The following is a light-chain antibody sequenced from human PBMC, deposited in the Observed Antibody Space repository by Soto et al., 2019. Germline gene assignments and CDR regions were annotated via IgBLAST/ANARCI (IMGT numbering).Light chain of an antibody. V-gene: IGKV3-20*01. CDR2: GAS. Sequence: EIVLTQSPGTLSLSPVERATLSCRASQGVSSSYLAWYQQKPGQPPRLLIYGASSRATGIPDRFSGSGSGTDFTLTITRLEPEDFAVYSCQHYRTSFGGGTKVEIK. CDR3: QHYRTS. J-gene: IGKJ4*01. CDR1: QGVSSSY.